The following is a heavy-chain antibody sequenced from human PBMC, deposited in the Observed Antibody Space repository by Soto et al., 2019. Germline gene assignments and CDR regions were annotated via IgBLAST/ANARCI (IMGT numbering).Heavy chain of an antibody. CDR2: IIPIFGTA. D-gene: IGHD1-26*01. CDR3: ARDREGATSPSYYYYGMDV. J-gene: IGHJ6*02. CDR1: GGTFSSYA. V-gene: IGHV1-69*13. Sequence: GASVKVSCKASGGTFSSYAISWVRQAPGQGLEWMGGIIPIFGTANYAQKFQGRVTITADESTSTAYMELSSLRSEDTAVYYCARDREGATSPSYYYYGMDVWGQGTTVTVSS.